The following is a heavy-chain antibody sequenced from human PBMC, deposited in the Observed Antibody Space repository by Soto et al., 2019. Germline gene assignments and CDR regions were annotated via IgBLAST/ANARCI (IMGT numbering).Heavy chain of an antibody. CDR1: GDSISSGDYY. D-gene: IGHD3-3*01. J-gene: IGHJ4*02. CDR3: ARGPITIFGVVIIRGRVDY. Sequence: SETLSLTCSVSGDSISSGDYYWSWLRQPPGKGLEWIGYIYHTGSTYYNASLKSRVTISVDTSKNQFSLKLSSVTAADTAVYYCARGPITIFGVVIIRGRVDYWGQGTLVTVSS. CDR2: IYHTGST. V-gene: IGHV4-30-4*01.